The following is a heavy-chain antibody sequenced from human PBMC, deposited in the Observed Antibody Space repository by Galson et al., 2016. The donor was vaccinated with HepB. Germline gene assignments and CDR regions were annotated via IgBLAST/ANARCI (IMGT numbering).Heavy chain of an antibody. CDR2: TCYKSKWHN. J-gene: IGHJ2*01. Sequence: CAISGDSVSSNSAAWNWIRQSPSRGLEWLGRTCYKSKWHNDYAPSVKSRITINPDTSENLFSLQLHSVTPEDTAVYYCARGETAPATDWYFDLWGRGTLVTVSS. CDR3: ARGETAPATDWYFDL. V-gene: IGHV6-1*01. CDR1: GDSVSSNSAA. D-gene: IGHD2-15*01.